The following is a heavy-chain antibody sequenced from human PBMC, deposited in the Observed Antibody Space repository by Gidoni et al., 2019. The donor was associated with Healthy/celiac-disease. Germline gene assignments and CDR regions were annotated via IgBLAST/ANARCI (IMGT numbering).Heavy chain of an antibody. CDR3: ARGTTVTTGWYFDL. V-gene: IGHV3-13*05. Sequence: EVQLVESGGGLVKPGGSLRLSCAASGFTFSSYDMHCVRQATGKGLEWVSAIGTAGDPYYPGSVKGRFTISRENAKNSLYLQMNSLRAGDTAVYYCARGTTVTTGWYFDLWGRGTLVTVSS. J-gene: IGHJ2*01. D-gene: IGHD4-4*01. CDR2: IGTAGDP. CDR1: GFTFSSYD.